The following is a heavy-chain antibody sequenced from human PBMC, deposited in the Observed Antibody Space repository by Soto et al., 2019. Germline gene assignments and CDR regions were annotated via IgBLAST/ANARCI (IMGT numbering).Heavy chain of an antibody. Sequence: QVQLVQSGAEVKKPGSSVKVSCGASGGTFSSYSFSWVRQAPGQGLEWMGRVIPILNMANYAQRFQGRVTITADKSTSTVYMEMSSLRSDDTAVYYCARGGAVVVPGAVDRHNWFDPWGQGTLLTVSS. V-gene: IGHV1-69*02. CDR2: VIPILNMA. CDR3: ARGGAVVVPGAVDRHNWFDP. D-gene: IGHD2-2*01. J-gene: IGHJ5*02. CDR1: GGTFSSYS.